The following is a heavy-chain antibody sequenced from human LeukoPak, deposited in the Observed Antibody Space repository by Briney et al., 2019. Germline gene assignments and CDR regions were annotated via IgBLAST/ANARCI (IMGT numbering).Heavy chain of an antibody. D-gene: IGHD5-18*01. Sequence: KPSETLSLTCTVSGGSISSSSYYWGWIRQPPGKGLEWIGSIYYSGSTNYNPSLKSRVTISVDTSKNQFSLKLSSVTAADTAVYYCARDGARGYSYGPTLQWFDPWGQGTLVTVSS. V-gene: IGHV4-39*07. J-gene: IGHJ5*02. CDR2: IYYSGST. CDR1: GGSISSSSYY. CDR3: ARDGARGYSYGPTLQWFDP.